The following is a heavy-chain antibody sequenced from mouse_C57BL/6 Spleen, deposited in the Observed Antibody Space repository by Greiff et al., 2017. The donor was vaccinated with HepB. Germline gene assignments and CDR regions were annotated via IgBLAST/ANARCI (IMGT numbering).Heavy chain of an antibody. CDR3: ARSYYGSSYGDY. Sequence: QVHVKQSGAELARPGASVKLSCKASGYTFTSYGISWVKQRTGQGLEWIGEIYPRSGNTYYNEKFKGKATLTADKSSSTAYMELRSLTSEDSAVYFCARSYYGSSYGDYWGQGTTLTVSS. V-gene: IGHV1-81*01. D-gene: IGHD1-1*01. CDR2: IYPRSGNT. CDR1: GYTFTSYG. J-gene: IGHJ2*01.